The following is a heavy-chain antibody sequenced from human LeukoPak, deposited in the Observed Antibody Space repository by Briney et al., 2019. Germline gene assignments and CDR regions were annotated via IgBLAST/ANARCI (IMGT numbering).Heavy chain of an antibody. CDR3: ARGLGCCSSTSCYFRCWNPDDAFDI. CDR2: INHSGST. D-gene: IGHD2-2*01. J-gene: IGHJ3*02. V-gene: IGHV4-34*01. CDR1: GGSFSGYY. Sequence: SETLSLTCAVYGGSFSGYYWSWIRQPPGKGLEWIGEINHSGSTDYNPSLKSRVTISVDTSKNQFSLKLSSVTAADTAVYYCARGLGCCSSTSCYFRCWNPDDAFDIWGQGTMVTVSS.